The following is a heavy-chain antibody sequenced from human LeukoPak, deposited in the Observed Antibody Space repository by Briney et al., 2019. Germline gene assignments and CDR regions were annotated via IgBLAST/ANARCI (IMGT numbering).Heavy chain of an antibody. J-gene: IGHJ3*02. CDR2: ISGSVGST. CDR3: AKDLGWFGELFPDDAFDI. D-gene: IGHD3-10*01. V-gene: IGHV3-23*01. CDR1: GFTFSSYA. Sequence: GGSLRLSCAASGFTFSSYAISWVRQAPGKGLEWVSAISGSVGSTYYADSVKGGFTISRDNSKNTLYLQMNSLRAEDTAVYYCAKDLGWFGELFPDDAFDIWGQGTMVTVSS.